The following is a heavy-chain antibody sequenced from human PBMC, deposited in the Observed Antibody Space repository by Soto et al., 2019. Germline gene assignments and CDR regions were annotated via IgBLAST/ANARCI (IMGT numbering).Heavy chain of an antibody. Sequence: GGSLRLSCAASGFTFSSYAMSWVRQAPGKGLEWVSGISPSGGSTYYADSVKGRFTISRDNSKNTLYLQMNSLRAEDTAVYYCARDKRDLRFLEWSYYFGYWGQGT. CDR2: ISPSGGST. J-gene: IGHJ4*02. D-gene: IGHD3-3*01. CDR1: GFTFSSYA. V-gene: IGHV3-23*01. CDR3: ARDKRDLRFLEWSYYFGY.